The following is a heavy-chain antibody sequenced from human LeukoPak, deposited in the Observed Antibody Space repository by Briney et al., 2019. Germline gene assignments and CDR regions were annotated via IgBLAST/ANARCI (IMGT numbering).Heavy chain of an antibody. J-gene: IGHJ5*02. CDR1: GGTFSSYA. V-gene: IGHV1-69*04. D-gene: IGHD2-2*01. Sequence: SVKVSCKASGGTFSSYAISWVRQAPGQGLEWMGRIIPIFGIANYAQKFQGRVTITADKSTSTAYMELSSLRSEDTAVYYCARDGRSSTSYNWFDPWGQGTLVTVSS. CDR2: IIPIFGIA. CDR3: ARDGRSSTSYNWFDP.